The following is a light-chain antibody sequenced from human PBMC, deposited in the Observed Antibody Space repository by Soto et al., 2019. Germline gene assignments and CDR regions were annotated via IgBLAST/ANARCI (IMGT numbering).Light chain of an antibody. J-gene: IGKJ4*01. CDR1: QSMSTNY. CDR2: GAS. CDR3: HQYDSAPLT. V-gene: IGKV3-20*01. Sequence: EIVLAQSPDTLSLSPGERATLSCRTSQSMSTNYLAWYQQKSGQPPRLLIYGASIRATGIPDRFSGSGSGTDFTLTISRLEPEGFGVYYGHQYDSAPLTFGGGAKVEIK.